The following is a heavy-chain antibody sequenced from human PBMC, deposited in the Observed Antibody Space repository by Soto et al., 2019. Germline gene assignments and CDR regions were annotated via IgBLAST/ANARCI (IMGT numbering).Heavy chain of an antibody. Sequence: SETLSLTCTVSGGSISSGDYYWSWIRQPPGKGLEWIGNIYYSGSTYYNPSLKSRVTISVDRSKNQFSLKLSSVTAAETAVYYCAGSGYYPNSGMDVWGQGTTVTAP. D-gene: IGHD3-22*01. CDR1: GGSISSGDYY. V-gene: IGHV4-30-4*01. CDR2: IYYSGST. CDR3: AGSGYYPNSGMDV. J-gene: IGHJ6*02.